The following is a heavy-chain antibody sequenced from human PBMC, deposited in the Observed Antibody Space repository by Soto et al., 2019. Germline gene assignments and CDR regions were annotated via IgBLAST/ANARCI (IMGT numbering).Heavy chain of an antibody. CDR1: GASVSSGDYF. Sequence: QVQLQESGPGLVTASQTLTLSCTVTGASVSSGDYFWSWIRQPPGKGLEWLGYIYFSGSTYFNPSLKRRISMSLDASKKQFSLKLTSVTAADTAVYFCAGYDIRPAFDYWGQGTLVAVSP. V-gene: IGHV4-30-4*01. D-gene: IGHD3-9*01. CDR2: IYFSGST. CDR3: AGYDIRPAFDY. J-gene: IGHJ4*01.